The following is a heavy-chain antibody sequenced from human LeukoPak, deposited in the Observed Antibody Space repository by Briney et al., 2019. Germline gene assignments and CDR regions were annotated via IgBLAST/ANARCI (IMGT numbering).Heavy chain of an antibody. CDR2: ISYDGSNK. J-gene: IGHJ4*02. Sequence: GGPLRLSCAASGFTFSSYAMHWVRQAPGKGLEWVAVISYDGSNKYYADSVKGRFTISRDNSKNTLYLQMNSLRAEDTAVYYCARTVTTVTTFDYWGQGTLVTVSS. V-gene: IGHV3-30-3*01. CDR1: GFTFSSYA. D-gene: IGHD4-17*01. CDR3: ARTVTTVTTFDY.